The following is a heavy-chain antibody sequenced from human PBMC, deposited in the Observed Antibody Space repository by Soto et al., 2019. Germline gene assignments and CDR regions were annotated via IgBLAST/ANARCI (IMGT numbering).Heavy chain of an antibody. Sequence: GGSLRLSCAASGFTFSSYSMNWVRQAPGKGLEWVSYISSSSSTIYYADSVKGRFTISRDNAKNSLYLQMNSLRAEDTAVCYCARDDIVLMVYAMVDVWGKGTTVTVSS. CDR1: GFTFSSYS. V-gene: IGHV3-48*01. CDR3: ARDDIVLMVYAMVDV. J-gene: IGHJ6*04. D-gene: IGHD2-8*01. CDR2: ISSSSSTI.